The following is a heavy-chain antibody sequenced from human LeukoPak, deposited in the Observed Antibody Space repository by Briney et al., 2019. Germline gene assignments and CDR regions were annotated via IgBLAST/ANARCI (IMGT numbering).Heavy chain of an antibody. V-gene: IGHV3-23*01. Sequence: PGGSLRLSCAASGFTFSSSAMSWVRQAPGKGLEWVSSISGGGGGTYYADSVRGRFTISRDNSKNTLYLQMNSLRAEDTAVYYYAKGSAQFDYWGQGTLVTVSS. D-gene: IGHD6-6*01. J-gene: IGHJ4*02. CDR1: GFTFSSSA. CDR3: AKGSAQFDY. CDR2: ISGGGGGT.